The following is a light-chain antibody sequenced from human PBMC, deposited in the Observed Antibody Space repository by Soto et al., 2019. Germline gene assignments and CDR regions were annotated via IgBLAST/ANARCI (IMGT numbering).Light chain of an antibody. J-gene: IGKJ2*01. V-gene: IGKV4-1*01. CDR3: QQYYSPPYT. CDR1: QSVLYSSNNKNY. Sequence: DIVMTQSPDSLAVSLGERATINCKSSQSVLYSSNNKNYLAWHQQKPGQPPKVLIYWASTRESGVPDRFSGSGSGTDFTLTISSLQAEDVSLYYFQQYYSPPYTFGQGTKLEIK. CDR2: WAS.